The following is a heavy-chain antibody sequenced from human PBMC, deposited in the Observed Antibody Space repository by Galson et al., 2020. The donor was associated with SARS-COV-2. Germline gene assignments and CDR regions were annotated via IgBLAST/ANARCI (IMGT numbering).Heavy chain of an antibody. J-gene: IGHJ6*03. CDR3: ARASYGYYVEGYYYYYYMDV. Sequence: ASVKVSCKASGYTFTGYYMHWVRQAPAQGLEWMGWINPNSGGTNYAQKFQDWVTMNRDTSISTAYMELSRLRSDDTAVYYCARASYGYYVEGYYYYYYMDVWGKGTTVTVSS. CDR1: GYTFTGYY. D-gene: IGHD4-17*01. V-gene: IGHV1-2*04. CDR2: INPNSGGT.